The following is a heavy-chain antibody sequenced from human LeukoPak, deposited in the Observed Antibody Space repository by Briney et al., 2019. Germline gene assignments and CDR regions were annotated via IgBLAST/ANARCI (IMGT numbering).Heavy chain of an antibody. J-gene: IGHJ4*02. CDR1: GYTFTGYY. Sequence: ASVKVSCKASGYTFTGYYMHWVRQAPGQGLEWMGWINPNSGGTNYAQKFQGRVTMTRDTSISTAYMELSRLRSDDTAVYYCARDLRWFGELLYDYWGQGTLVTVSS. D-gene: IGHD3-10*01. CDR2: INPNSGGT. CDR3: ARDLRWFGELLYDY. V-gene: IGHV1-2*02.